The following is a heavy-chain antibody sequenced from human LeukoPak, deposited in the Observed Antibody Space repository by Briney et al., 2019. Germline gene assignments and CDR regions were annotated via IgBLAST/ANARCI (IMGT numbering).Heavy chain of an antibody. CDR3: ASRGLRYCSGGSCYSGRGMDV. CDR2: INHSRST. J-gene: IGHJ6*02. CDR1: GGSFSGYY. D-gene: IGHD2-15*01. Sequence: PSETLSLTCAVYGGSFSGYYWSWIRQPPGKGLEWIGEINHSRSTNYNPSLKSRVTISVDTSKNQFSLKLSSVTAADTAVYYCASRGLRYCSGGSCYSGRGMDVWGQGTTVTVSS. V-gene: IGHV4-34*01.